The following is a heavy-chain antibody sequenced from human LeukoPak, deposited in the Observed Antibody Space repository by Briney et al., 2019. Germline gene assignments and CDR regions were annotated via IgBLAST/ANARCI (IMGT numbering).Heavy chain of an antibody. CDR3: VKVAKYYYGSETYYFFAH. Sequence: GGSLRLSCAASGFTFTTYWMAWVRQFPGKGLEWVANINQDGTEKYSVDSVKGRFTISRDNAKNSLYLQMNSLRVEDTAIYYCVKVAKYYYGSETYYFFAHWGQGTPVTASS. J-gene: IGHJ1*01. D-gene: IGHD3-10*01. CDR2: INQDGTEK. CDR1: GFTFTTYW. V-gene: IGHV3-7*01.